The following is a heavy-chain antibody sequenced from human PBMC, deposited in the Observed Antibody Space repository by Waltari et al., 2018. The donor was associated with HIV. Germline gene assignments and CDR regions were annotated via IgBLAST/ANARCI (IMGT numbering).Heavy chain of an antibody. V-gene: IGHV4-61*01. CDR1: GGSVSSGRYY. CDR3: ARANHIVVVSSNWYFDL. CDR2: IYYSGST. J-gene: IGHJ2*01. Sequence: QVQLQESGPGLVKPSETLSLTCTVSGGSVSSGRYYWSWIRQPPGKGLEWIGYIYYSGSTNYNPSLKSRVTISVDTAKNQFSLKLSSVTAADTAVYYCARANHIVVVSSNWYFDLWGRGTLVTVSS. D-gene: IGHD2-21*01.